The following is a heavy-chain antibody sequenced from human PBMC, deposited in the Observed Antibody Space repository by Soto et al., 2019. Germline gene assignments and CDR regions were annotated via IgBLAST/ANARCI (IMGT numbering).Heavy chain of an antibody. J-gene: IGHJ5*02. V-gene: IGHV3-30*18. D-gene: IGHD5-18*01. CDR1: GFTFSSYG. CDR2: ISYDGSKK. CDR3: AKEGTVDTAIGWFDP. Sequence: HPGGSLRLSCAASGFTFSSYGMHWVRQAPGKGLEWVAVISYDGSKKYYADSVKGRFTISRDNSKNTLHLQMNSLRAEDTAVDYCAKEGTVDTAIGWFDPWGQGTLVTVSS.